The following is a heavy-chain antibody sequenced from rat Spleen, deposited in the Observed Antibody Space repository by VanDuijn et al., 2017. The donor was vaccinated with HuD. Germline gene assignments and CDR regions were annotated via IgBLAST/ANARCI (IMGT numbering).Heavy chain of an antibody. CDR1: GLTFSNYD. CDR2: ISYDGGRT. J-gene: IGHJ3*01. D-gene: IGHD4-3*01. V-gene: IGHV5-20*01. CDR3: AKDPWDSGANWFAY. Sequence: EVQLVESGGGLVQPGRSMKLSCAASGLTFSNYDMAWVRQAPTKGLEWVASISYDGGRTYYRDSVRGRFTISRDNAKNTLYLQMESLRSEDTATYYCAKDPWDSGANWFAYWGQGTLVTVSS.